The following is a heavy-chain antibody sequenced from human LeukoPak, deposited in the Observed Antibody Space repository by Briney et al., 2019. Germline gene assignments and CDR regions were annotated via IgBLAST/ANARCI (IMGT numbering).Heavy chain of an antibody. CDR3: ARLDAAAGRYLQFFY. CDR1: GGSISNYY. CDR2: IHDSGST. Sequence: SETLSLTCTVSGGSISNYYWSWIRQSPEKGLEWIGYIHDSGSTNYNPSLKSRVTISVDTSKNQLSLKLSSVTAADTAVYYCARLDAAAGRYLQFFYWGQGTLVTVSS. J-gene: IGHJ4*02. D-gene: IGHD5-24*01. V-gene: IGHV4-59*08.